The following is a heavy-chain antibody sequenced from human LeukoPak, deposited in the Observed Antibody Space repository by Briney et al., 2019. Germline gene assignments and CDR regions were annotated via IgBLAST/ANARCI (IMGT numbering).Heavy chain of an antibody. D-gene: IGHD6-19*01. CDR1: GGSISSYY. CDR3: ARVDSSGWGDFDY. CDR2: IYYSGST. V-gene: IGHV4-59*01. J-gene: IGHJ4*02. Sequence: PSETLSLTCTVSGGSISSYYWSWIRQPPGKGLEWIGYIYYSGSTNYNPSLKSRVTISVDTSKNQFSLKLSSVTAADTAVYYCARVDSSGWGDFDYWGQGTLGTVSS.